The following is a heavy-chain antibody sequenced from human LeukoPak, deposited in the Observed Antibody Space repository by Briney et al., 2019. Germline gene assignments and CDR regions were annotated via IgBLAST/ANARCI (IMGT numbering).Heavy chain of an antibody. CDR2: IDPSDSYT. CDR3: ARQDSSSWYKRPFDY. Sequence: GASLRISSKGSGYSFTSYWISWVRQMPGKGLEWMGRIDPSDSYTNYSPSFQGHVTSSADKSISTAYLQWSSLKASDTAMYYCARQDSSSWYKRPFDYWGQGTLVTVSS. J-gene: IGHJ4*02. CDR1: GYSFTSYW. V-gene: IGHV5-10-1*01. D-gene: IGHD6-13*01.